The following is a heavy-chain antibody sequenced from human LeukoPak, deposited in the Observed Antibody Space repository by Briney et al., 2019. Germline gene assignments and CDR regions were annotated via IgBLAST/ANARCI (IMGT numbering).Heavy chain of an antibody. D-gene: IGHD3-10*01. Sequence: ASAKVSCKASGYTFTGYYMHWVRQAPGQGLEWMGWINPNSGGTNYAQKFQGRVTMTRDTSISTAYMELSRLRSDDTAVYYCARSTGYYSGSGSYYSYDAFDIWGQGTMVTVSS. V-gene: IGHV1-2*02. CDR3: ARSTGYYSGSGSYYSYDAFDI. CDR2: INPNSGGT. CDR1: GYTFTGYY. J-gene: IGHJ3*02.